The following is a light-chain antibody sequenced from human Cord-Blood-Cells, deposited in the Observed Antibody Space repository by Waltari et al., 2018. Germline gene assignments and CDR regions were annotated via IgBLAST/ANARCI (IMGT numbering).Light chain of an antibody. CDR3: SSYTSSSTFVV. J-gene: IGLJ3*02. Sequence: QSALTQPPSVSGSPGQSVTISCTGTSSDVGSYNRVSWYQQPPGTAPKLMIYEVSNRPSGVHDRFSGSKSGNTASLTISGLQAEDEADYYCSSYTSSSTFVVFGGGTKLTVL. CDR2: EVS. CDR1: SSDVGSYNR. V-gene: IGLV2-18*02.